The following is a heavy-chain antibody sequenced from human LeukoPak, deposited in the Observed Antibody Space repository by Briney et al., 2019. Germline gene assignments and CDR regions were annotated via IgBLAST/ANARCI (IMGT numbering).Heavy chain of an antibody. D-gene: IGHD2-15*01. V-gene: IGHV4-30-4*01. J-gene: IGHJ1*01. CDR1: GGSISSGDYY. CDR2: IYYSGST. Sequence: TSQTLSLTCTVSGGSISSGDYYWSWIRQPPGKGLEWIGYIYYSGSTYYNPSLKSRVTISLDTSKNQFSLRLSSVTAADTAVYYCALGYCGGGSCYAREYFQHWGQGTLVTVSS. CDR3: ALGYCGGGSCYAREYFQH.